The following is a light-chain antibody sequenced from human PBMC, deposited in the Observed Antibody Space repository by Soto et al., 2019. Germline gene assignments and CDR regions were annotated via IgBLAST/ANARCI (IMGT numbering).Light chain of an antibody. CDR3: QTWDTGIVL. CDR1: SGHTNYA. Sequence: QPVLTQPPSASASLGASVRLTCTLSSGHTNYAIAWHQLQPEKGPRYLMKLDSDGSHTKGDGIPNRFSGSSSGAERYLTISSLQSDDEADYSCQTWDTGIVLFGGGTQLTVL. J-gene: IGLJ2*01. CDR2: LDSDGSH. V-gene: IGLV4-69*01.